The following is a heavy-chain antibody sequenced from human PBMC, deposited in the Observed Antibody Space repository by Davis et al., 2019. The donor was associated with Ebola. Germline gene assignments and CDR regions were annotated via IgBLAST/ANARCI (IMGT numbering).Heavy chain of an antibody. CDR2: IYYSGST. J-gene: IGHJ4*02. Sequence: MPSETLSLTCAVYAWSFSRGSYYRSWIRQPPEKGLECIGYIYYSGSTNYNPSLKSRVTISVDTSKNQFSLKLSSVTAADTAVYYCARDGAMVRGVIITQELDYWGQGTLVTVSS. V-gene: IGHV4-61*01. D-gene: IGHD3-10*01. CDR3: ARDGAMVRGVIITQELDY. CDR1: AWSFSRGSYY.